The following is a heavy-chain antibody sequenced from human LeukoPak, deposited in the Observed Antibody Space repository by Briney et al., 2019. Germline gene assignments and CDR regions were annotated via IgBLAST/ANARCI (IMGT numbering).Heavy chain of an antibody. CDR3: ARGAQGDGYNIGWFDP. J-gene: IGHJ5*02. Sequence: SETLSLTCTVSGGSIRYYYWSSIRPPPGKGLEWIGYIYYSGSTNYNPSLKTRVTISVDTSKNQFSLKLNSVTAADTGEYYCARGAQGDGYNIGWFDPWGQGTLVTVSS. V-gene: IGHV4-59*01. D-gene: IGHD5-24*01. CDR1: GGSIRYYY. CDR2: IYYSGST.